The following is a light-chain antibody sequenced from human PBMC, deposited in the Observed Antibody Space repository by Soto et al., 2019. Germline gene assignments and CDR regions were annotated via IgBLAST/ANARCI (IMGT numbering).Light chain of an antibody. V-gene: IGLV1-44*01. CDR1: SSNIGSNS. CDR3: AAWDSILHGVV. Sequence: QSVLTQPPSASGTPGQRVTISCSGSSSNIGSNSVNWFQQFPGTAPKLLIYSNHQRPSGVPDRFYVSKSGTSASLAISGLQSEDEADYYCAAWDSILHGVVFGGGTKLTVL. J-gene: IGLJ2*01. CDR2: SNH.